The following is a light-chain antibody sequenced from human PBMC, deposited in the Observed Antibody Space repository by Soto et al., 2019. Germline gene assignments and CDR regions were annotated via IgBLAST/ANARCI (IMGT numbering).Light chain of an antibody. J-gene: IGKJ1*01. CDR2: KAS. CDR3: QHYNSYSEA. V-gene: IGKV1-5*03. Sequence: DIQMTQSPSPLSASVGDLVTITFRASQSISSWLAWYQQKPGKAPKLLIYKASSLKSGVPSRFSGSGSGTEFTLTISSLQPDDFATYYCQHYNSYSEAFGQGTKVDIK. CDR1: QSISSW.